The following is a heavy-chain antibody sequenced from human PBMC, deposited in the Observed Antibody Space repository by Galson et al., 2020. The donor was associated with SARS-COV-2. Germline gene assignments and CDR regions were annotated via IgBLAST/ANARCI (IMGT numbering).Heavy chain of an antibody. CDR2: INHSGSS. CDR1: GGSFSGYY. J-gene: IGHJ3*02. D-gene: IGHD1-1*01. V-gene: IGHV4-34*01. CDR3: ARTSGGTDAFDI. Sequence: SETLSLTCAVYGGSFSGYYWTWIRQPPGKGLEWIGEINHSGSSNYNPSLKSRVTMSVDTSKNQFSLKLSSVTAADTAVYYCARTSGGTDAFDIWGQGTMVTVSS.